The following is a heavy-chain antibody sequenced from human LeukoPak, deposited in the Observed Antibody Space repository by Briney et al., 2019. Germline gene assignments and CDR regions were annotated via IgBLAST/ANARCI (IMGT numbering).Heavy chain of an antibody. CDR2: IKQDGSEK. Sequence: GGSLRLSCAASGFTFSSYWMSWVRQAPGKGLEWVANIKQDGSEKYYVDSVKGRFTISRDNAKNSLFLQMSSLRAEDTAVYFCARGVPSGVDYFDYWGQGTLVTVSS. CDR3: ARGVPSGVDYFDY. V-gene: IGHV3-7*01. CDR1: GFTFSSYW. D-gene: IGHD6-19*01. J-gene: IGHJ4*02.